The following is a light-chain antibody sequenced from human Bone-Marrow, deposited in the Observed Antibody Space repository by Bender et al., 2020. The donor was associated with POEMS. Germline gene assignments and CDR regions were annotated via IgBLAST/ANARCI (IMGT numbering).Light chain of an antibody. CDR3: SSYTSGRPYV. CDR2: EVS. J-gene: IGLJ1*01. CDR1: SSDVGSYNL. Sequence: QSALTQPASVSGSPGQSITISCTGTSSDVGSYNLVSWYQQHPGKAPKLMIYEVSKGPSGVSNRFSGSKSGNTASPTISGLQAEDEALYYCSSYTSGRPYVFGTGTKV. V-gene: IGLV2-14*02.